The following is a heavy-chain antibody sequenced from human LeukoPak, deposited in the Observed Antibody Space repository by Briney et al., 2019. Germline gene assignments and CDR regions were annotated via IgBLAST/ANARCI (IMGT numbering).Heavy chain of an antibody. V-gene: IGHV4-59*01. J-gene: IGHJ4*02. CDR3: ARSGRIAAAGTSNRFDY. D-gene: IGHD6-13*01. Sequence: SETLSLTCTVSGGSISSYYWSWIRQPPGKGLEWIGYIYYSGSTNYNPSLKRRVTISVDTSKNQFSLKLSSVTAADTAVYYCARSGRIAAAGTSNRFDYWGQGTLVTVSS. CDR1: GGSISSYY. CDR2: IYYSGST.